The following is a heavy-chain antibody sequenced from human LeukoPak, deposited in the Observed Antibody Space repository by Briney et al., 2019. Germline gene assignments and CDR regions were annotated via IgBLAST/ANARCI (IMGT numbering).Heavy chain of an antibody. V-gene: IGHV4-34*01. CDR1: GGSFSGYY. D-gene: IGHD6-13*01. Sequence: SETLSLTCAVYGGSFSGYYWSWIRQPPGKGLEWIGEINHSGRTNYNPSLKSRVTISVDTSKNQFSLKLSSVTAADTAVYYCASYSSSWFPYGMDVWGQGTTVTVSS. CDR2: INHSGRT. J-gene: IGHJ6*02. CDR3: ASYSSSWFPYGMDV.